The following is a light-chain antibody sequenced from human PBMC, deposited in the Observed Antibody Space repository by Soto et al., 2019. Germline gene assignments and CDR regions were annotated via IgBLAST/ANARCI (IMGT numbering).Light chain of an antibody. CDR2: GAS. CDR1: QSVSSN. CDR3: QQYSSSRT. J-gene: IGKJ1*01. Sequence: EIVMTQSPATLSVSPGERATLSCRASQSVSSNLAWYQQKPGQAPRLLIYGASTRATGIPVRFSGSGSETDFTVNITRLETEDFAMYYCQQYSSSRTSGQGTKADI. V-gene: IGKV3D-15*01.